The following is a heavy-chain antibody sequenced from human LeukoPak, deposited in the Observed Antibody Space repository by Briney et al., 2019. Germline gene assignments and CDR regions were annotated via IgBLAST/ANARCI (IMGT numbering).Heavy chain of an antibody. J-gene: IGHJ4*02. V-gene: IGHV3-23*01. Sequence: GGSLRLSCAASGFTFSSYAMSWVRQAPGKGLEWVSAISGSGGTTYYADSVKGRFTISRDNSKNTLYLQMNSLRAEDTAVYYCASQRGVGAAQYWGRGTLVTVSS. CDR2: ISGSGGTT. CDR1: GFTFSSYA. D-gene: IGHD1-26*01. CDR3: ASQRGVGAAQY.